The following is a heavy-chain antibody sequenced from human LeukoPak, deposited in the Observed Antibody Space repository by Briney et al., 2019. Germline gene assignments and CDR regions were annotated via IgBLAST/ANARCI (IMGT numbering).Heavy chain of an antibody. D-gene: IGHD5-18*01. J-gene: IGHJ3*02. Sequence: GTSLRLSCAASGLTFSNFAMTWVRQTPGKGLEWVSALTPSGGGTFYAPSVKGRFTISRDNSKNTVSLQMNSLRAEDTALYYCATVLHTSMTTWAAFDTWGQGTMVTVSS. V-gene: IGHV3-23*01. CDR3: ATVLHTSMTTWAAFDT. CDR1: GLTFSNFA. CDR2: LTPSGGGT.